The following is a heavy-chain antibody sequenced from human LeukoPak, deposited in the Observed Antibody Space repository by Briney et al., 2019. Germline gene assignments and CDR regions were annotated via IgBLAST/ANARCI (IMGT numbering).Heavy chain of an antibody. CDR2: ISGSGGST. V-gene: IGHV3-23*01. D-gene: IGHD2-2*01. J-gene: IGHJ4*02. CDR1: GFTFSNYG. Sequence: GGSPRLSCAASGFTFSNYGMSWVRQAPGKGLEWVSGISGSGGSTYYADSVKGRFTISRDNSKNTLYLQMSSLRAEDTAVYYCAKGAWDIVVVPATVWDYWGRGTLVTVSS. CDR3: AKGAWDIVVVPATVWDY.